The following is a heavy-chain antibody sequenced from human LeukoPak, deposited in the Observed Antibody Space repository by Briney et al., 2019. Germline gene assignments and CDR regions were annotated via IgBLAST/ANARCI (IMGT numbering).Heavy chain of an antibody. CDR3: ARGRRAYCGGDCYPYNWFDP. V-gene: IGHV1-8*01. J-gene: IGHJ5*02. Sequence: ASVKVSCKASGYTFTSYDINWVRQATGQGLEWMGWMNPNSGNTGCAQKFQGRVTMTRNTSISTAYMELSSLRSEDTAVYYCARGRRAYCGGDCYPYNWFDPWGQGTLVTVSS. D-gene: IGHD2-21*02. CDR1: GYTFTSYD. CDR2: MNPNSGNT.